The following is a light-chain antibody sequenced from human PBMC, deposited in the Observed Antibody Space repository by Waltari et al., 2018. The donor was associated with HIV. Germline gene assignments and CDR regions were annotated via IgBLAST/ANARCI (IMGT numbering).Light chain of an antibody. CDR2: EFS. J-gene: IGLJ1*01. CDR1: SSDVGGYNY. V-gene: IGLV2-14*01. CDR3: SSYTSDYTYV. Sequence: QSALTQPASVSGSPGQSITISCTGTSSDVGGYNYVSWYQHHPGKAPKLLIYEFSNRPSGFSIRFSGSKSDNTASLTISGLQAEDEADYDCSSYTSDYTYVFGSGTEVTVL.